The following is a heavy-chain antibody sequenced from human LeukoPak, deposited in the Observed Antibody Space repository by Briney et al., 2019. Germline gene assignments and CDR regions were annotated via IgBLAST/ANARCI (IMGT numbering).Heavy chain of an antibody. CDR3: ARDVVGSLDY. D-gene: IGHD1-26*01. CDR1: GFTFSDYY. Sequence: PGGSLRLSCAASGFTFSDYYMSWIRQAPGKGLEWVANIKGDDSARHQADSVKGRLTISRDNAQNSVYLQMSSLRGEDTAIYYCARDVVGSLDYWGQGTLVTVSS. J-gene: IGHJ4*02. CDR2: IKGDDSAR. V-gene: IGHV3-7*01.